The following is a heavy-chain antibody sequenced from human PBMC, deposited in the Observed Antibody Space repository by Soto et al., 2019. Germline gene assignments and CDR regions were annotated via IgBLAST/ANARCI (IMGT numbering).Heavy chain of an antibody. CDR3: AGHVCSTTRCSPYCFC. V-gene: IGHV4-59*08. D-gene: IGHD2-2*01. CDR2: IYYSGNT. CDR1: GGSINSYY. J-gene: IGHJ4*02. Sequence: SETLSLTCTVSGGSINSYYWSWIRQPPGKGLEWIGYIYYSGNTNYNPSLRSRVTISVDTSKNQFSLKVTSVTAADTAVYYCAGHVCSTTRCSPYCFCWGRGPLVTVSS.